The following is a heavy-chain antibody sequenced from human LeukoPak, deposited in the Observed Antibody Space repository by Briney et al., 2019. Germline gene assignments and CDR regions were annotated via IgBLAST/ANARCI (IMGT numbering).Heavy chain of an antibody. V-gene: IGHV5-51*01. J-gene: IGHJ4*02. CDR1: GYSFTSYW. CDR2: IYPGDSDT. CDR3: ARRSKGWLQLRAYYFDY. Sequence: GESLKISCKGSGYSFTSYWIGWVRQMPGKGLEWMGIIYPGDSDTRYSPSFQGQVTISADKSISTAYLQWSSLKASDTAMYYCARRSKGWLQLRAYYFDYWGQGTLVTVSS. D-gene: IGHD5-24*01.